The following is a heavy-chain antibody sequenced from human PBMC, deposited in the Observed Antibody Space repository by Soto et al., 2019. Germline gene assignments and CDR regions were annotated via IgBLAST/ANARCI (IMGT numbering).Heavy chain of an antibody. CDR3: ARGRYGDY. CDR2: ISAHNGNT. V-gene: IGHV1-18*01. J-gene: IGHJ4*02. D-gene: IGHD1-1*01. CDR1: GYTFTSYG. Sequence: QVHLVQSGAEVKKPGASVKVSCKASGYTFTSYGITWVRQAPGQGREWMGWISAHNGNTDYAQKLQGRVIVTRDTSTSTACMELRSLLSDDTAVYSCARGRYGDYWGQGALVTVSS.